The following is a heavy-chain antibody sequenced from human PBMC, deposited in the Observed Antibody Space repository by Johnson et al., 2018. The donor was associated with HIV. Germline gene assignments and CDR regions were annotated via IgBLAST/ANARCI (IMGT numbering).Heavy chain of an antibody. Sequence: EVQLVESGGGLVQPGGSLRLSCAASGFTVSSNYMSWVRQAPGKGLEWVSVIYSGGSTGYADSVKGRFTISRDNSKNTLYLQMNSLRAEDTAIYYCARAYSDGAFDIWGQGTMVTVSS. CDR2: IYSGGST. D-gene: IGHD2-21*01. CDR1: GFTVSSNY. CDR3: ARAYSDGAFDI. J-gene: IGHJ3*02. V-gene: IGHV3-66*02.